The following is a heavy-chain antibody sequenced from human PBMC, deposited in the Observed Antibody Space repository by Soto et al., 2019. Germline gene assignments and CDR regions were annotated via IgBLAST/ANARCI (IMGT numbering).Heavy chain of an antibody. V-gene: IGHV3-23*01. Sequence: GGSLRLSCAASGFTFSSYAMSWVRQAPGKGLEWVSAISGSGGSTYYADSVKGRFTISRDNSKNTLYLQMNSLRAEDTAVYYCAKDWRQRAGIAAADLPFDYWGQGTLVTVSS. J-gene: IGHJ4*02. CDR1: GFTFSSYA. CDR3: AKDWRQRAGIAAADLPFDY. CDR2: ISGSGGST. D-gene: IGHD6-13*01.